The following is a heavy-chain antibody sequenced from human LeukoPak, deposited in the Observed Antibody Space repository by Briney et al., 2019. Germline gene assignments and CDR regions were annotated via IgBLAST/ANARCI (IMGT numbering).Heavy chain of an antibody. J-gene: IGHJ6*02. CDR2: IYYSGST. CDR3: ARDQDLLGMDV. D-gene: IGHD1-26*01. CDR1: GGSISSYY. V-gene: IGHV4-59*01. Sequence: PSETLSLTCTVSGGSISSYYWSWIRQPPGKGLEWIGYIYYSGSTNYNPTLKSRVTISVDTSKNQFSLKLSSVTAADTAVHYCARDQDLLGMDVWGQGTTVTVSS.